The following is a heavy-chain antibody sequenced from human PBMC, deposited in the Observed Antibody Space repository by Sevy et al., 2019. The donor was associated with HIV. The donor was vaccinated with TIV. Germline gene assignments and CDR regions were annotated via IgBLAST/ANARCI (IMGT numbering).Heavy chain of an antibody. CDR3: ATSPYDSSGYYSDY. D-gene: IGHD3-22*01. CDR1: GFTFSSYA. Sequence: GGSLRLSCAASGFTFSSYAMSWVRQAPGKGLEWVSAISGSGGSTYYADSVKGRFTISRDNSKNTLYLQMNSLRAEDTAVYYCATSPYDSSGYYSDYWGQGTLVTVSS. CDR2: ISGSGGST. V-gene: IGHV3-23*01. J-gene: IGHJ4*02.